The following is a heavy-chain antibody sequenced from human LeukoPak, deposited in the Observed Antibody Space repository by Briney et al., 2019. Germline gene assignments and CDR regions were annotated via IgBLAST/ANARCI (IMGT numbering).Heavy chain of an antibody. V-gene: IGHV1-8*02. CDR3: ARVGSNIDY. J-gene: IGHJ4*02. CDR2: MNPNSGNT. CDR1: GGTFSSYA. Sequence: ASVKVSCKASGGTFSSYAISWVRQATGQGLEWMGWMNPNSGNTGYAQKFQGRVTMTRNTSISTAYMELSSLRSEDTAVYYCARVGSNIDYWGQGTLVTVSS. D-gene: IGHD3-10*01.